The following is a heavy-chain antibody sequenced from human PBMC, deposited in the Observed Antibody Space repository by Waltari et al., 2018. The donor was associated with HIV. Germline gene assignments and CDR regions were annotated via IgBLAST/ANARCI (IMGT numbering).Heavy chain of an antibody. Sequence: QVQLVESGGRVVQPGRSLRLSGEASGFSSSNYVMHWVRQAPGKGLEWVAVIWNDGSNRDYADAVKGRFTISRDKSKHTLSLQMNNLRAEDTAVYYCVGAPGIIDAFNMWGQGTVVIVSS. D-gene: IGHD1-26*01. CDR1: GFSSSNYV. CDR3: VGAPGIIDAFNM. V-gene: IGHV3-33*01. J-gene: IGHJ3*02. CDR2: IWNDGSNR.